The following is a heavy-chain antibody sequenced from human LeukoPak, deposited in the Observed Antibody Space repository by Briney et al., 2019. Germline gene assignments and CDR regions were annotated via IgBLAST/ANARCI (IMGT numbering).Heavy chain of an antibody. D-gene: IGHD3-16*02. V-gene: IGHV4-59*08. CDR2: IYYSGST. CDR1: GGSISSYY. Sequence: SETLSLTCTVSGGSISSYYWSWIRQPPGKGLEWIGYIYYSGSTNYNPSLKSRVTISVDTSKNQFSLKLSSVTAADTAVYYCARVSVRAFGEVIKNRSAFDLWGQGTMVTVSS. J-gene: IGHJ3*01. CDR3: ARVSVRAFGEVIKNRSAFDL.